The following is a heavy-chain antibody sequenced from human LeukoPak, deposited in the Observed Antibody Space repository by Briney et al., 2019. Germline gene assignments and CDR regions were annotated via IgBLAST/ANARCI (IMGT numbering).Heavy chain of an antibody. V-gene: IGHV1-18*01. CDR2: ISGYNGNT. CDR1: GYTFTSYG. CDR3: ARTRGTHISMAYLDS. Sequence: ASMKVSCKASGYTFTSYGITWVRQAPGQGLEWMGWISGYNGNTNYAQKFQGRVTMTRVTSITTAYMELSSLRSDDTAVYYCARTRGTHISMAYLDSWGQGTLVTVSS. J-gene: IGHJ4*02. D-gene: IGHD2/OR15-2a*01.